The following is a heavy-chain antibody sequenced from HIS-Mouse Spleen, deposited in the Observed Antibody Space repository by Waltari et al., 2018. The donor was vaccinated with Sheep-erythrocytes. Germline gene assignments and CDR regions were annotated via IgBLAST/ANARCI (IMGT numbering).Heavy chain of an antibody. CDR2: ISAYNGNT. V-gene: IGHV1-18*01. D-gene: IGHD4-17*01. Sequence: WISAYNGNTNYAQKLQGRVNMTTDTSTSTAYMELRSLRSDDTAVYYCARFYGDFTRAFDIWGQGTMVTVSS. J-gene: IGHJ3*02. CDR3: ARFYGDFTRAFDI.